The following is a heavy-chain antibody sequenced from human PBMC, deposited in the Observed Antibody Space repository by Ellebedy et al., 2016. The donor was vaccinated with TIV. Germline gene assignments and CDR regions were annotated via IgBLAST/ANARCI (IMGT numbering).Heavy chain of an antibody. D-gene: IGHD1-26*01. CDR1: GYTFTSYY. CDR3: ARDLFTSEEPFDY. Sequence: ASVKVSCKASGYTFTSYYIHWVRQAPGQGLEWMGIITPSGGSTSYAQKFQGRVTMTRDTSTSTVYMELSSLGSEDTAVYYCARDLFTSEEPFDYWGQGTLVTVSS. V-gene: IGHV1-46*01. J-gene: IGHJ4*02. CDR2: ITPSGGST.